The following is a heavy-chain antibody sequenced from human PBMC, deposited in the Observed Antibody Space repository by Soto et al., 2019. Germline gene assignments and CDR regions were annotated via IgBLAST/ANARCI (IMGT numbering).Heavy chain of an antibody. D-gene: IGHD3-10*01. Sequence: QMQLVQSGPEVKKPGTSVKVSCKASGFTFTSSAMQWVRQARGQRLEWIGWIVVGSGNTNYAQKFQERVTITRDMSTSTAYMELSSLRSDDTAVYYCAADYYGSGSHSNYYYGMDVWGQGTTVTVSS. CDR3: AADYYGSGSHSNYYYGMDV. CDR1: GFTFTSSA. J-gene: IGHJ6*02. CDR2: IVVGSGNT. V-gene: IGHV1-58*02.